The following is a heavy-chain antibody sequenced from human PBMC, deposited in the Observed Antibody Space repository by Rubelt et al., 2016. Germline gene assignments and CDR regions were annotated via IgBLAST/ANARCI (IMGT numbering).Heavy chain of an antibody. J-gene: IGHJ6*03. CDR2: IYYSGST. CDR3: ARHPTVTTRGYYYYIDV. D-gene: IGHD4-11*01. Sequence: QVQLQESGPGLVKPSQTLSLTCTVSGGSISSGGDYWSWIRQHPGKGLEWIGYIYYSGSTYYNPSLKSRVTISVDTSKNQFSLRVGFVTAAETAVDYCARHPTVTTRGYYYYIDVWGKGTTVTVAS. V-gene: IGHV4-31*03. CDR1: GGSISSGGDY.